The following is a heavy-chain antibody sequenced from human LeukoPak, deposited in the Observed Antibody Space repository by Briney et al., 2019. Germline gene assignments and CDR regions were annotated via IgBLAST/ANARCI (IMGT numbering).Heavy chain of an antibody. CDR3: ASLPDY. V-gene: IGHV4-39*07. J-gene: IGHJ4*02. CDR2: ISYSGST. CDR1: GGSISSSSYY. Sequence: SETLSLTCTVSGGSISSSSYYWGWIRQPPGKGLEWIGSISYSGSTYYNPSLKSRVTISVDTSKNEFSLKLSSVTAADTAVYFCASLPDYWGQGTLVTVSS.